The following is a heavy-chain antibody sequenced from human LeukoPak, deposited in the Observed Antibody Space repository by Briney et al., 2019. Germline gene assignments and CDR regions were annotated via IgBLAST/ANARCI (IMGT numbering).Heavy chain of an antibody. V-gene: IGHV3-9*01. Sequence: AGGSLRLSCAASGFTFDDYAMHWVRQAPGKGLEWVSGISWNSGSIGYADSVKGRFTISRDNAKNSLYLQMNSLRAEDTAVYYCARDFLSGYSSSWYPDYYYYYGMDVWGQGTTVTVSS. CDR3: ARDFLSGYSSSWYPDYYYYYGMDV. D-gene: IGHD6-13*01. J-gene: IGHJ6*02. CDR2: ISWNSGSI. CDR1: GFTFDDYA.